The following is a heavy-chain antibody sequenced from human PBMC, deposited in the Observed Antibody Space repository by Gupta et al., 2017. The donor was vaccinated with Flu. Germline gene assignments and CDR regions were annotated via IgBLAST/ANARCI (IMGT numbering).Heavy chain of an antibody. CDR1: GDSISGISNY. V-gene: IGHV4-39*01. CDR2: VYYTGGT. Sequence: QESSPRLVKSSETLSLTCTVSGDSISGISNYWGWIRQPPGRGLEWIGNVYYTGGTSYAPSLKSRVTVSVDTSKNQFSLTLTSVTAADTAVYYCARTGTDDYNPAWFDPWGPGTLVSVSS. D-gene: IGHD3-9*01. J-gene: IGHJ5*02. CDR3: ARTGTDDYNPAWFDP.